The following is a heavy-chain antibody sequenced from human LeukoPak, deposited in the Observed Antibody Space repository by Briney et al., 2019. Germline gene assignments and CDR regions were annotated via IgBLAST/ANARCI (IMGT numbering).Heavy chain of an antibody. J-gene: IGHJ4*02. CDR2: ISGSGGST. CDR3: ANDLAVAGPGRDY. V-gene: IGHV3-23*01. D-gene: IGHD6-19*01. CDR1: GFTFSSYT. Sequence: GGSLRLSCAASGFTFSSYTMSWVRQTPGKGLEWVSAISGSGGSTYYADSVKGRFTISRDNSKNTLYLQMNSLRGEDTAVYSCANDLAVAGPGRDYWGQGTLVTVSS.